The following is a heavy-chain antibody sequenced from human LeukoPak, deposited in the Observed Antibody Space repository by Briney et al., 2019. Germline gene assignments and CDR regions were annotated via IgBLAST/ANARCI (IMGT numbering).Heavy chain of an antibody. V-gene: IGHV3-23*01. J-gene: IGHJ4*02. CDR2: VSGSGGNT. CDR1: GFTFSFYA. CDR3: AKDSGGGVNATFFDY. D-gene: IGHD3-16*01. Sequence: GGSLRLSCAGSGFTFSFYAMNWVRQAPGKGLEWVSSVSGSGGNTYYADSVKGRFSISRDNSKNTLYLQMNSLRDEDAAVYYCAKDSGGGVNATFFDYWGQGTLVTVSS.